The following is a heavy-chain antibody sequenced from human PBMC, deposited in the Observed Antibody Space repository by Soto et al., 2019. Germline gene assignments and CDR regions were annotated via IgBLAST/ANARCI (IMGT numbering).Heavy chain of an antibody. CDR1: GGTFSSYA. J-gene: IGHJ6*02. V-gene: IGHV1-69*01. D-gene: IGHD2-15*01. CDR3: ARDFSHVVPDYYGMDV. CDR2: IIPIFGTA. Sequence: QVQLVQSGAEVKKPGSSVKVSCKASGGTFSSYAISWVRQAPGQGLEWMGGIIPIFGTANYAQKFQGRFTITADESTSTAYMELSSLRSEDTAVYYCARDFSHVVPDYYGMDVWGQGTTVTVSS.